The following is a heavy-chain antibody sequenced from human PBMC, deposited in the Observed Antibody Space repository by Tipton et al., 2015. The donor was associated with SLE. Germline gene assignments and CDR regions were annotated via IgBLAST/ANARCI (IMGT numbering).Heavy chain of an antibody. J-gene: IGHJ4*02. CDR1: GFTFSSYA. CDR2: ISYDGSNK. CDR3: ARENDYSFDY. V-gene: IGHV3-30*04. D-gene: IGHD3-16*01. Sequence: SLRLSCAASGFTFSSYAMHWVRQAPGKGLEWVALISYDGSNKYYADSVKGRFTISRDNSKNTLYLQMNSLRAEDTAVYYCARENDYSFDYWGQGTLVTVSS.